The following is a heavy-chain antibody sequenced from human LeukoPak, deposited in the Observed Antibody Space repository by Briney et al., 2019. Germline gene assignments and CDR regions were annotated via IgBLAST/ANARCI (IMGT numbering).Heavy chain of an antibody. J-gene: IGHJ5*02. D-gene: IGHD2-15*01. V-gene: IGHV1-2*02. CDR3: ARVQDIVVVVAAFDP. Sequence: GASVKVSCKASGYTFTGYYMHWVRQAPGQGLEWMGWINPNSGGTNYAQKFQGRVTMTRDTSISTAYMELSRLRSDDTAVYYCARVQDIVVVVAAFDPWGQGTLVTVSS. CDR1: GYTFTGYY. CDR2: INPNSGGT.